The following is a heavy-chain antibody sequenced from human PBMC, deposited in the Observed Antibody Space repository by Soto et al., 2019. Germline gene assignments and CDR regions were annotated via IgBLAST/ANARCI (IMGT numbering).Heavy chain of an antibody. CDR2: VYYSGST. V-gene: IGHV4-31*03. Sequence: QVQLQELGPGLVKPSVTVSLTCTVSGDSINSPDYYWSRIRHRPGKGLEWIGYVYYSGSTYYNPSLKSRVSISVDTSNNQFSLNLNSVTAADTAIYYCARDPGNPSYCDSWGQGTLVTVSS. CDR3: ARDPGNPSYCDS. D-gene: IGHD6-13*01. CDR1: GDSINSPDYY. J-gene: IGHJ4*02.